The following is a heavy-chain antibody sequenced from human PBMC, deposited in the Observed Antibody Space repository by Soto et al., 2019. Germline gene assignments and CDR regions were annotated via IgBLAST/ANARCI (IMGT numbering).Heavy chain of an antibody. CDR1: GFTFSDHY. D-gene: IGHD2-21*01. CDR3: ARANRDWYFDL. J-gene: IGHJ2*01. Sequence: GGSLRLSCAASGFTFSDHYMDWVRQAPGKGLEWVGRTRNKANSYTTEYAASVKGRFTISRDDSKNSLYLQMNSLKTEDTAVYYWARANRDWYFDLWGRGTLVTVSS. CDR2: TRNKANSYTT. V-gene: IGHV3-72*01.